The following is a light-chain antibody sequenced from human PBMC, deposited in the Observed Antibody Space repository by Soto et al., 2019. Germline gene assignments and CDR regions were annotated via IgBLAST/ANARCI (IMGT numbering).Light chain of an antibody. CDR1: QSVRDRY. Sequence: EIVLTQSPGTLSLSPGERATLSCRASQSVRDRYLAWYQQKPGQAPSLLIYDTSTRATGVPDRFSGSGSGTDFALTISRVEPEDFAIYCCQQYGSSPGTFGQGNTLDI. CDR3: QQYGSSPGT. V-gene: IGKV3-20*01. J-gene: IGKJ1*01. CDR2: DTS.